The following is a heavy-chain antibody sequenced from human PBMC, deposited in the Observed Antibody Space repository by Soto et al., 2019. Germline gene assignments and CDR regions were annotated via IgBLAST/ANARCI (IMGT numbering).Heavy chain of an antibody. J-gene: IGHJ5*02. CDR2: MTGSGGDI. D-gene: IGHD2-8*01. CDR1: GFTFSIYA. V-gene: IGHV3-23*01. Sequence: PGGSLRLSCAASGFTFSIYAMMWVRQSPGKGQEWVAGMTGSGGDIRYADSVKGRFTISIDNSKNTLYLQMNSLRAEDTAMYYCAKDAVYGVSSWLAATWGQGTLVTVS. CDR3: AKDAVYGVSSWLAAT.